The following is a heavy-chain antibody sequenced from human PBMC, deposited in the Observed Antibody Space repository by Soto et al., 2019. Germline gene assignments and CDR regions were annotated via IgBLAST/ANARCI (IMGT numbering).Heavy chain of an antibody. CDR1: GGSISSYY. D-gene: IGHD4-17*01. J-gene: IGHJ4*02. CDR3: ARGRALIYGDYPGAGYFDF. CDR2: VHYSGTT. Sequence: SETLSLTCTVSGGSISSYYWRWIRQSPGRGLEWIGYVHYSGTTNYNPSLKSRVAMSLDSSKRQFSLTLNSVTAADTAVYYCARGRALIYGDYPGAGYFDFWGQGIQVTVSS. V-gene: IGHV4-59*01.